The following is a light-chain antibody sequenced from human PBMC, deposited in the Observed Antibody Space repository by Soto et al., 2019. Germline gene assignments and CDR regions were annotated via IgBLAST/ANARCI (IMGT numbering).Light chain of an antibody. J-gene: IGKJ3*01. CDR1: QSVSSSY. Sequence: EIVLTQSPGTLSLSPGERATLSCRASQSVSSSYLAWYQQKPGQAPRLLIYGASSRATGIPDRFSGSVSGTDFTLTISRLEPEDFAVYYCQQYGSSPFTFGPGT. CDR3: QQYGSSPFT. CDR2: GAS. V-gene: IGKV3-20*01.